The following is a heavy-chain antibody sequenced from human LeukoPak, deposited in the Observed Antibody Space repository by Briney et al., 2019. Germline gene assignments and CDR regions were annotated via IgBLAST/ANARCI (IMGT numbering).Heavy chain of an antibody. CDR1: GFTFSNAW. Sequence: GGSLRLSCAASGFTFSNAWMSWVRQAPGKGLEWVGRIKSKTDGGTTDYAAPVKGRFAISRDDSKNTLYLQMNSLKTEDTAVYYCTTDEDFWSPCDYYMDVWGKGTTVTVSS. CDR2: IKSKTDGGTT. J-gene: IGHJ6*03. V-gene: IGHV3-15*01. CDR3: TTDEDFWSPCDYYMDV. D-gene: IGHD3-3*01.